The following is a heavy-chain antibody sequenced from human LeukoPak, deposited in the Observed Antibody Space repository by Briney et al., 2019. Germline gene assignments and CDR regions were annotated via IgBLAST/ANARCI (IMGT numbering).Heavy chain of an antibody. CDR2: ISGSGGST. D-gene: IGHD3-3*01. V-gene: IGHV3-23*01. J-gene: IGHJ4*02. CDR1: GFTFSSYA. CDR3: TRDPADYDFWSGYSD. Sequence: GGSLRLSCAASGFTFSSYAMSWVRQAPGKGLEWVSAISGSGGSTYYADSVKGRFTISRDDSKSIAYLQMNSLKTEDTAVYYCTRDPADYDFWSGYSDWGQGTLVTVSS.